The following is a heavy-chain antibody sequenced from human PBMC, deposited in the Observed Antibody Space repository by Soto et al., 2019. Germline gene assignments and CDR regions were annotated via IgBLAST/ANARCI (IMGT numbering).Heavy chain of an antibody. Sequence: ASVKVSCKASGYTFTSYDINWVRQATGQGLEWMGWMNPNSGNTGYAQKFQGRVTMTRNTSISAAYMELSSLRSEDTAVYYCARIALYYCSGGSCDFDYWGQGTLVTVSS. D-gene: IGHD2-15*01. J-gene: IGHJ4*02. V-gene: IGHV1-8*01. CDR2: MNPNSGNT. CDR3: ARIALYYCSGGSCDFDY. CDR1: GYTFTSYD.